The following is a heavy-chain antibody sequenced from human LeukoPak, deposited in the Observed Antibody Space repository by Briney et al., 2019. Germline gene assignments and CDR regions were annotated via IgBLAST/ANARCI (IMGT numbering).Heavy chain of an antibody. J-gene: IGHJ6*02. D-gene: IGHD6-6*01. CDR3: ARAASFSYGMDV. CDR2: IKQDGSEK. Sequence: GGSLRLYCAASRFTFSSYWMNWVRQAPGKGLEWVANIKQDGSEKYYVDSVKGRFTISRDNAKNSLYLQMNSLRAEDTAVYYCARAASFSYGMDVWGQGTTVTVSS. V-gene: IGHV3-7*01. CDR1: RFTFSSYW.